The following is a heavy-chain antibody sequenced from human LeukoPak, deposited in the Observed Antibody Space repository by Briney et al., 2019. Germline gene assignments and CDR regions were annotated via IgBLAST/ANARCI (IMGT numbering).Heavy chain of an antibody. J-gene: IGHJ4*02. CDR3: ARGGSGSYKGVFDY. CDR1: GGTFSSYA. CDR2: IIPIFGTA. Sequence: GSSVKVSCKASGGTFSSYAISWVRQAPGQGLEWMGRIIPIFGTANYAQKFQGRVTITTDESRSTAYMDLSSLRSEGTAVYYCARGGSGSYKGVFDYWGQGTLVTVSS. D-gene: IGHD3-10*01. V-gene: IGHV1-69*05.